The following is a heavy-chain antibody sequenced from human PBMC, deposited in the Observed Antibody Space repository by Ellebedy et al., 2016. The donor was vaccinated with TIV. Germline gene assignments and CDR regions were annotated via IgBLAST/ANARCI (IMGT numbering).Heavy chain of an antibody. J-gene: IGHJ3*02. CDR2: INPSGGNT. V-gene: IGHV1-46*01. Sequence: ASVKVSCKASGYTFTSYYMHWVRQAPGQGLEWMGIINPSGGNTSYAQKFQGRVTMTRDTSTSTVYMELSSLRSEDTAVYYCASSLGRLDAFDIWGQGTMVTVSS. CDR3: ASSLGRLDAFDI. CDR1: GYTFTSYY.